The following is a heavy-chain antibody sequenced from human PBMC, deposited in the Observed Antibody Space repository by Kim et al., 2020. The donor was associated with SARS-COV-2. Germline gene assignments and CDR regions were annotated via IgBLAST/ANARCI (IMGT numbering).Heavy chain of an antibody. J-gene: IGHJ5*02. V-gene: IGHV3-11*01. Sequence: GGSLRLSCAASGFTFSDYYMSWIRQAPGKGLEWVSYISSSGSTIYYADSVKGRFTISRDNAKNSLYLQMNSLRAEDTAVYYCARDKASFFMITFGAGWFDPWGQGTLVTVSS. CDR3: ARDKASFFMITFGAGWFDP. D-gene: IGHD3-16*01. CDR2: ISSSGSTI. CDR1: GFTFSDYY.